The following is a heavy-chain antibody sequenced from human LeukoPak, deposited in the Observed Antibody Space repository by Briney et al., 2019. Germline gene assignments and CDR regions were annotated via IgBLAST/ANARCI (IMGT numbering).Heavy chain of an antibody. Sequence: GGSLRLSCAASGFTFSNAWMSWVRQAPGKGLEWVGRIKSKTDGGTTDYAAPVKGRFTISRDDSKNTLYLQMNSLKTEDTAVYYCTTVDFFGYYDFWSGYVYWGQGTLVTVSS. J-gene: IGHJ4*02. D-gene: IGHD3-3*01. V-gene: IGHV3-15*01. CDR1: GFTFSNAW. CDR3: TTVDFFGYYDFWSGYVY. CDR2: IKSKTDGGTT.